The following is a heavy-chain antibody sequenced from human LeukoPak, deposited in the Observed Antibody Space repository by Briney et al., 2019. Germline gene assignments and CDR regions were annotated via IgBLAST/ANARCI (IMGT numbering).Heavy chain of an antibody. D-gene: IGHD5-18*01. Sequence: SVKVSCKASGGTFSSYAISWVRQAPGQGLEWMGRIIPILGIANYAQKFQGRVTITADKSTSTAYMELSSLRSEDTAVYYCAREGYSNGNDAFDIWGQGTMVTVSS. CDR1: GGTFSSYA. V-gene: IGHV1-69*04. CDR3: AREGYSNGNDAFDI. J-gene: IGHJ3*02. CDR2: IIPILGIA.